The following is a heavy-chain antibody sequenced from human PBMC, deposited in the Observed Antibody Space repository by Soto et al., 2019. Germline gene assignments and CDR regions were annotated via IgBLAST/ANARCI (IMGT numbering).Heavy chain of an antibody. CDR3: TIDSLFSMTPVRHDI. V-gene: IGHV3-15*07. CDR1: GVSFSDAW. J-gene: IGHJ4*01. Sequence: EVQLVESGGDHVAPGGSLRLSCVGSGVSFSDAWINWVRQAPGKGLEWVGRIKSTRDGGTTGFAAPVKGRFAISRDDSADLALMQINSLRIEDTAVSYCTIDSLFSMTPVRHDIWGLGTLDTVSS. CDR2: IKSTRDGGTT. D-gene: IGHD3-22*01.